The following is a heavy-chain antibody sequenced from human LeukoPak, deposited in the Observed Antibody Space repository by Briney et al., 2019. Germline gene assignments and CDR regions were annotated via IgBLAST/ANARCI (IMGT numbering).Heavy chain of an antibody. CDR2: INPNSGGT. J-gene: IGHJ4*02. CDR3: AREVVPAAPGDY. Sequence: ASVKVSCKASGYTFTGYYMHWVRQAPGQGLEWMGWINPNSGGTNYAQKFQGRVTMTRDTSISTAYMEPSRLRSDDTAVYYCAREVVPAAPGDYWGQGTLVTVSS. CDR1: GYTFTGYY. D-gene: IGHD2-2*01. V-gene: IGHV1-2*02.